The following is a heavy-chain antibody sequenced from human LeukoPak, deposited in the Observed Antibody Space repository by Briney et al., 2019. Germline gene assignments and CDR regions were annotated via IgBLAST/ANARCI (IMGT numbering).Heavy chain of an antibody. CDR2: IKSKTDGGTT. CDR3: TTAPFGVVTDYYYYYGMDV. Sequence: GGSLRLSCAASGFTFSNAWMNWVRQAPGKGLEWVGRIKSKTDGGTTDYAAPVKGRFTISRDDSKNTLYLQMNSLKTEDTAVYYCTTAPFGVVTDYYYYYGMDVWGQGTTVTVSS. CDR1: GFTFSNAW. D-gene: IGHD3-3*01. V-gene: IGHV3-15*07. J-gene: IGHJ6*02.